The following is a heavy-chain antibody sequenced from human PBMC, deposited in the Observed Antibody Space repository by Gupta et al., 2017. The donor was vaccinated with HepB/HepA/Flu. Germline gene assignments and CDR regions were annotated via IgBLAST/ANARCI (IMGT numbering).Heavy chain of an antibody. CDR2: IKQDGSEK. V-gene: IGHV3-7*01. J-gene: IGHJ6*02. Sequence: EVQLVESGGTLVQPGGSLRLSCAASGFTFSGFWMSWVRQAPGKGLEWVANIKQDGSEKYYVDSVKGRFAISRDNAKNSLYLQMNSLRAEDTAVYYCARDLDSGSWYVDYYYGLDVWGQGTTVTVSS. CDR1: GFTFSGFW. CDR3: ARDLDSGSWYVDYYYGLDV. D-gene: IGHD6-13*01.